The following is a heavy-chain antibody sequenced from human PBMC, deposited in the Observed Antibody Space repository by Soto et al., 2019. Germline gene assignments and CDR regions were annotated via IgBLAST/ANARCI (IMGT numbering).Heavy chain of an antibody. Sequence: EVQLVESGGGLVQPGGSLRLSCAASGFTVSSNYMSWVRQAPGKGLEWVSVIYSGGSTYYADSVKGRFTISRDNSENTLYLQMNSLRAEDTAVYYCAREIYSSSSLFNYYYYYMDVWGKGTTVTVSS. CDR2: IYSGGST. J-gene: IGHJ6*03. CDR3: AREIYSSSSLFNYYYYYMDV. CDR1: GFTVSSNY. V-gene: IGHV3-66*01. D-gene: IGHD6-6*01.